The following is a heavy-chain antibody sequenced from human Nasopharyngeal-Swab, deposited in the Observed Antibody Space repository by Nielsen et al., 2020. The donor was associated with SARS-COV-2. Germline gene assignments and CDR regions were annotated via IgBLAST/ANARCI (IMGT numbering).Heavy chain of an antibody. CDR1: GFTFGDYG. V-gene: IGHV3-20*04. CDR3: ARDYYDSSGSAKGNDY. CDR2: INWNGGST. D-gene: IGHD3-22*01. Sequence: GGSLRLSCTTSGFTFGDYGMSWVRQAPGKGLEWVSGINWNGGSTGYADSVKGRFTISRDNAKNSLYLQMNGLRAEDTALYYCARDYYDSSGSAKGNDYWGQGTLVTLSS. J-gene: IGHJ4*02.